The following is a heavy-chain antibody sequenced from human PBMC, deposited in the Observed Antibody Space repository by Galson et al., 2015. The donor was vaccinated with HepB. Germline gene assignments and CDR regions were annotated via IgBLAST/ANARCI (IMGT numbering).Heavy chain of an antibody. CDR2: MSSSGTDI. V-gene: IGHV3-21*01. CDR3: ARDRYYDSSGWGALDY. CDR1: GFTFSSYG. J-gene: IGHJ4*02. Sequence: SLRLSCAASGFTFSSYGMHWVRQAPGKGLEWVSFMSSSGTDIRYADSVKGRFTISRDNSKNTLYLQMNSLRAEDTAVYYCARDRYYDSSGWGALDYWGQGTLVTVSS. D-gene: IGHD3-22*01.